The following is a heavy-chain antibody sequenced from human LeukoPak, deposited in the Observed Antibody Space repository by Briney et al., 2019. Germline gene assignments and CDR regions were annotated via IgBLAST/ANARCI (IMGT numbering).Heavy chain of an antibody. CDR2: INPNSGGK. J-gene: IGHJ4*02. CDR3: ASSDYDSSGYSADY. V-gene: IGHV1-2*02. D-gene: IGHD3-22*01. Sequence: ASVKVPCEASGYIFTGYYMHCVRPAPGQALEWIGWINPNSGGKNYAQKFQGRVTMTRDTSISTAYMELSRLRSDDTDVYYCASSDYDSSGYSADYWGQGTLVTVSS. CDR1: GYIFTGYY.